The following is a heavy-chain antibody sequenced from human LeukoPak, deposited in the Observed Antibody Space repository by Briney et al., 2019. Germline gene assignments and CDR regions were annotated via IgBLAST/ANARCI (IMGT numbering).Heavy chain of an antibody. CDR3: ARGGHCSSTSCYGDFDY. J-gene: IGHJ4*02. CDR1: GYTFIGYY. Sequence: ASVKVSCKASGYTFIGYYVDWVRQAPGQGLEWMGRLNPNSGDTNYSQKFQGRVTMTRDTSISTAYMELSRLRSDDTAVYYCARGGHCSSTSCYGDFDYWGQGTLVTVSS. D-gene: IGHD2-2*01. V-gene: IGHV1-2*06. CDR2: LNPNSGDT.